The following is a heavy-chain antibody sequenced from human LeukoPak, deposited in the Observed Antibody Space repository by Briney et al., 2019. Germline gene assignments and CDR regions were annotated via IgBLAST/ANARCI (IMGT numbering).Heavy chain of an antibody. CDR1: GDSISSSSYS. CDR3: ARSAVAGYFDY. V-gene: IGHV4-39*07. D-gene: IGHD6-19*01. CDR2: FRYSGGN. Sequence: SETLSLTCTVSGDSISSSSYSWGWIRQTPGKGLEWIGTFRYSGGNYYNPSLKSRVTILVDTSKNQFSLDLSSVTAADTAVYYCARSAVAGYFDYWGQGTLVTVSS. J-gene: IGHJ4*02.